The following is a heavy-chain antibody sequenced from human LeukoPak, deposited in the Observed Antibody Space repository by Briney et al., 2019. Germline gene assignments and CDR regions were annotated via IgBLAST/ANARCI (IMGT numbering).Heavy chain of an antibody. Sequence: GGSLRLSCAASGFTSSDYYMSWIRQAPGKGLEWVSYISSSSSYTNYADSVKGRFTISRDNAKNSLYLQMNSLRAEDTAVYYCARGPYSYNYDIPVDYFDYWGQGTLVTVSS. D-gene: IGHD3-9*01. CDR1: GFTSSDYY. CDR2: ISSSSSYT. CDR3: ARGPYSYNYDIPVDYFDY. J-gene: IGHJ4*02. V-gene: IGHV3-11*06.